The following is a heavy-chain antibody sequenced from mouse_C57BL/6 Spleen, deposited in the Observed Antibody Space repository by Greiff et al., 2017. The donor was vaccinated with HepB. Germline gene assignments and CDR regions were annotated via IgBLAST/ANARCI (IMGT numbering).Heavy chain of an antibody. CDR1: GYTFTDYN. Sequence: VQLQQSGPELVKPGASVKIPCKASGYTFTDYNMDWVKQSHGKSLEWIGDINPNNGGTIYNQKFKGKATLTVDKSSSTAYMELRSLTSEDTAVYYSARIYYGNSYYAMDYWGQGTSVTVSS. J-gene: IGHJ4*01. V-gene: IGHV1-18*01. D-gene: IGHD2-1*01. CDR2: INPNNGGT. CDR3: ARIYYGNSYYAMDY.